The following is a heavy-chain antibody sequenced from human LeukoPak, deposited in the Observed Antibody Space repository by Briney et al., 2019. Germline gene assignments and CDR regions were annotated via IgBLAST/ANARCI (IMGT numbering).Heavy chain of an antibody. CDR2: ISGSGDST. CDR1: GFTFSSYA. D-gene: IGHD6-13*01. CDR3: ATDAGIAAAGTLNY. Sequence: GGSLRLSCAASGFTFSSYAMSWVRQAPGKGLEWVSAISGSGDSTFYADSVKGRFTISRDNSKNTLYLQMNSLRAEDTAVYYCATDAGIAAAGTLNYWGQGTLVTVSS. J-gene: IGHJ4*02. V-gene: IGHV3-23*01.